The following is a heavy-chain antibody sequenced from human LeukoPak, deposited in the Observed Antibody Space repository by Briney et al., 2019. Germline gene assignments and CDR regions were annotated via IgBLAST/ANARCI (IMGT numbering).Heavy chain of an antibody. CDR2: INHSGST. J-gene: IGHJ4*02. D-gene: IGHD6-6*01. CDR3: ARGRGDSSSSLGDY. CDR1: GGSISSYY. V-gene: IGHV4-34*01. Sequence: SETLSLTCTVSGGSISSYYWSWIRQPPGKGLEWIGEINHSGSTNYNPSLKSRVTISVDTSKNQFSLKLSSVTAADTAVYYCARGRGDSSSSLGDYWGQGTLVTVSS.